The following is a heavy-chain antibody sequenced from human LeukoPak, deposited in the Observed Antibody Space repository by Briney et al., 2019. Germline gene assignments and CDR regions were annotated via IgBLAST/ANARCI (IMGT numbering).Heavy chain of an antibody. V-gene: IGHV3-23*01. CDR2: ISGSGGST. Sequence: GGSLRLSCAASGFTFSRFAMSWVRQAPGKGLEWVSAISGSGGSTYYADSVKGRFTISRDNSKNTLYLQMNSLRAEDTAVYYCAKSPHGSWWYCFDYWGQGTLVTVSS. CDR3: AKSPHGSWWYCFDY. D-gene: IGHD6-13*01. CDR1: GFTFSRFA. J-gene: IGHJ4*02.